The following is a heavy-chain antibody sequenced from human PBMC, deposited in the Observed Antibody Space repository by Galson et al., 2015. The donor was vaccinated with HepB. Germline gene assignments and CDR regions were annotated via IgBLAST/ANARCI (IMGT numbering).Heavy chain of an antibody. CDR2: IGGSGGTT. CDR1: GFTFSSYA. Sequence: SLRLSCAASGFTFSSYAMSWVRQAPGKGLEWVSAIGGSGGTTYYADSVKGRFTISRDNSKNTLYLQMNSLRAEDTAVYYCTKFGYGSSWYGYFQHWGQGTLVPVSS. V-gene: IGHV3-23*01. D-gene: IGHD6-13*01. J-gene: IGHJ1*01. CDR3: TKFGYGSSWYGYFQH.